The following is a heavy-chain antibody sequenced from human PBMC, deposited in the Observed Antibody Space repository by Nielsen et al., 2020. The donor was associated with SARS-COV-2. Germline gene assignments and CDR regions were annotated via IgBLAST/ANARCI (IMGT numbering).Heavy chain of an antibody. V-gene: IGHV4-59*12. J-gene: IGHJ4*02. Sequence: SETLSLTCTVSGDSINTYYWTWIRQPPGKGLEWIGYIYYSGSTNYNPSLKSRVTISVDMSKNQFSLKMSSVTAADTAVYYCARESGLDTTDNWGQGVLVTVSS. CDR3: ARESGLDTTDN. D-gene: IGHD3/OR15-3a*01. CDR1: GDSINTYY. CDR2: IYYSGST.